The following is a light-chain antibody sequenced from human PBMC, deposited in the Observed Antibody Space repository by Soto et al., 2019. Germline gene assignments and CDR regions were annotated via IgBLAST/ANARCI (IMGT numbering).Light chain of an antibody. V-gene: IGKV1-5*01. CDR1: QSISGW. CDR3: QEYNSYPYT. CDR2: DAS. Sequence: DIQMTQSPSTLSASVGDTVSITCRASQSISGWMAWYQQKPGKVPKLLIFDASSLESGVPSRFSGSGSGTIFTLTISGLQPADFATYYCQEYNSYPYTFGQWTKLEIK. J-gene: IGKJ2*01.